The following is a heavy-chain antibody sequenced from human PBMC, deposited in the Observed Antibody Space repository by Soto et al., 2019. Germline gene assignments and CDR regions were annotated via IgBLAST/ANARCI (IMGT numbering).Heavy chain of an antibody. CDR2: INHRGGT. D-gene: IGHD2-15*01. Sequence: VQLQQCGAGLLKPSETLSLTCGVYGGSFSGYYWSWLRQPPGKGLEWIAEINHRGGTNNIPSLSSRATISVDTSKRQFSLMWSSVSAAGTAVYQCASVVAGRGNRASEMWGQGTMGTVSS. CDR1: GGSFSGYY. CDR3: ASVVAGRGNRASEM. V-gene: IGHV4-34*04. J-gene: IGHJ3*02.